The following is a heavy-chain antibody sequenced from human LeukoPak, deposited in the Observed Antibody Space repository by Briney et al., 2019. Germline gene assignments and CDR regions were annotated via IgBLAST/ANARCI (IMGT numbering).Heavy chain of an antibody. V-gene: IGHV4-61*08. CDR1: GGSISRSDYY. J-gene: IGHJ4*02. Sequence: RSSETLSLTCTVSGGSISRSDYYWGWIRQPPGKGLEWIGYIFSSGSTKYNPSLNSRVTISIDTSENQFSLKLKSLTAADTAIYYCARGRTAAAGSFVYWGQGILVTVSS. CDR3: ARGRTAAAGSFVY. CDR2: IFSSGST. D-gene: IGHD6-13*01.